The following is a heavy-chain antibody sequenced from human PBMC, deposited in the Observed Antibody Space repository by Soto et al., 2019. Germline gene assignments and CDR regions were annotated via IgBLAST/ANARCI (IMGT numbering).Heavy chain of an antibody. CDR2: IYHSGST. Sequence: TLSLTCTVSGGSISSGGYSWSWIRQPPGKGLEWIGYIYHSGSTYYNPSLKSRVTISVDRSKNQFSLKLSSVTAADTAVYYCARAHYGDYGYGMDVWGQGTTVTVSS. V-gene: IGHV4-30-2*01. D-gene: IGHD4-17*01. CDR3: ARAHYGDYGYGMDV. J-gene: IGHJ6*02. CDR1: GGSISSGGYS.